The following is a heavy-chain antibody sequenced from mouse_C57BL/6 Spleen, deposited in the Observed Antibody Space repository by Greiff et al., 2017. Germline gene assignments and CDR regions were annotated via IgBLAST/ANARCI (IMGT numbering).Heavy chain of an antibody. CDR2: ISSGGDYI. J-gene: IGHJ3*01. CDR3: TRDDGYSFAY. Sequence: EVHLVESGEGLVKPGGSLKLSCAASGFTFSSYAMSWVRQTPEKRLEWVAYISSGGDYIYYADTVKGRFTISRDNARNTLYLQMSSLKSEDTAMYYCTRDDGYSFAYWGQGTLVTVSA. V-gene: IGHV5-9-1*02. D-gene: IGHD2-3*01. CDR1: GFTFSSYA.